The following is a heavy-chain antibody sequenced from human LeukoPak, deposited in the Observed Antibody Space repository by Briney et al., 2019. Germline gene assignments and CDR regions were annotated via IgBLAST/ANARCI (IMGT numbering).Heavy chain of an antibody. D-gene: IGHD3-22*01. CDR3: ARGGGRVVVIGYYYMDV. V-gene: IGHV4-34*01. J-gene: IGHJ6*03. Sequence: SETLSLTCAVYDGSFSGCYWSWIRQPPGKGLEWIGEINHSGSTNYNPSLKSRVTISVDTSKNQFSLKLSSVTAADAAVYYCARGGGRVVVIGYYYMDVWGKGTTVTVSS. CDR1: DGSFSGCY. CDR2: INHSGST.